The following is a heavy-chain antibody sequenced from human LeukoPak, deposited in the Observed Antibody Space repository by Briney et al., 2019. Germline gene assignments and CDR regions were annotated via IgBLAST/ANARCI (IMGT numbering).Heavy chain of an antibody. CDR1: GFTFSSYG. D-gene: IGHD6-19*01. Sequence: PGRSLRLSCAASGFTFSSYGIHWVRQAPGKGLEWVAVIWYDGSNKYYADSVKGRFTISRDNSKNTLYLEMNRLRAEDTAVYYCSKDRQGGGGWYLFDYWGQGTLVTVSS. CDR2: IWYDGSNK. CDR3: SKDRQGGGGWYLFDY. V-gene: IGHV3-33*06. J-gene: IGHJ4*02.